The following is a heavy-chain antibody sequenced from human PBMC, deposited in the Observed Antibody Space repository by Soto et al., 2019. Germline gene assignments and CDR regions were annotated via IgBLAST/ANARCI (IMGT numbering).Heavy chain of an antibody. CDR2: IYYSGST. CDR1: GGSISSSSYY. V-gene: IGHV4-39*01. Sequence: QLQLQESGPGLVKPSGTLSLTCTVSGGSISSSSYYWGWIRQPPGKGLEWIGSIYYSGSTYYNPSLKSRVTISVDTSKNQFSLKLSSVTAADTAVYYCARLQSITMIVVVMSNWGQGTLVTVSS. D-gene: IGHD3-22*01. CDR3: ARLQSITMIVVVMSN. J-gene: IGHJ4*02.